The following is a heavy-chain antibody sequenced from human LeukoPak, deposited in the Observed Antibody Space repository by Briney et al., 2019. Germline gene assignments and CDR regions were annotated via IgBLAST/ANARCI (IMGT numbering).Heavy chain of an antibody. J-gene: IGHJ5*02. Sequence: SETLSLTCTVSGDSIISDSYYWGWIRQPPGKGLEWIGSMYYSGSTYYNPSLKSRVTISVDTSKNQFSLKLSSVTAADTAVYYCARVARMVRGVIRREVWFDPWGQGTLVTVSS. V-gene: IGHV4-39*01. CDR2: MYYSGST. D-gene: IGHD3-10*01. CDR1: GDSIISDSYY. CDR3: ARVARMVRGVIRREVWFDP.